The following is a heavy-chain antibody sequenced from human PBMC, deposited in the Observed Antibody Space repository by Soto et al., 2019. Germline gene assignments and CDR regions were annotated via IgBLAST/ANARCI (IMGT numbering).Heavy chain of an antibody. D-gene: IGHD3-22*01. V-gene: IGHV3-15*01. CDR2: IKSKTDGGTT. Sequence: EVQLVESGGGLVKPGGSLRLSCAASGFTFSNAWMSWVRQAPGKGLEWVGRIKSKTDGGTTDYAAPVKGRFTISRDDSKNTLYLQVNSLKTEDTAVYYCTTAPRYYYDSSGYFYYYYGMDVWGQGTTVTVSS. CDR3: TTAPRYYYDSSGYFYYYYGMDV. CDR1: GFTFSNAW. J-gene: IGHJ6*02.